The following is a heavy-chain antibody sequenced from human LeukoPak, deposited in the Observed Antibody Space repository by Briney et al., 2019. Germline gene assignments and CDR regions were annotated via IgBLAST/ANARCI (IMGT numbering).Heavy chain of an antibody. CDR3: ARDPCSSINCPLRF. J-gene: IGHJ4*02. CDR1: GGSLSGSY. Sequence: PSETLSLTCAVSGGSLSGSYCTWVRQSPGEGLEWIGEINHSGRTNYNPFLQRRVTISLDTTRSQFSLILRSVTAADTAVYYCARDPCSSINCPLRFWGQGTLVTVSS. CDR2: INHSGRT. D-gene: IGHD2-2*01. V-gene: IGHV4-34*01.